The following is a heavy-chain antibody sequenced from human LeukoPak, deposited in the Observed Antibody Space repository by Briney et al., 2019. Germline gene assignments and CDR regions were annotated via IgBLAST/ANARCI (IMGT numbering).Heavy chain of an antibody. J-gene: IGHJ4*02. D-gene: IGHD3-22*01. Sequence: GGSLRLSCAASGFIFSDYYMGWIRQAPGKGVGWVSYISSSSSTIYYADSVKGRFTTSRDNAKKSLYLQMNSLRAEDTAVYYCARDPTWYDSSGYYPVYYFDYWGQGTLVTVSS. CDR1: GFIFSDYY. CDR3: ARDPTWYDSSGYYPVYYFDY. CDR2: ISSSSSTI. V-gene: IGHV3-11*04.